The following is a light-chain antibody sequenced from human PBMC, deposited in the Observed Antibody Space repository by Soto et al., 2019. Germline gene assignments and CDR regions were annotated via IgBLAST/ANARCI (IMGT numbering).Light chain of an antibody. CDR1: QRIDNY. CDR2: DAS. V-gene: IGKV1-5*01. Sequence: DIQMTQSPSTLSASVGDRVTITCRASQRIDNYLAWYQQKPGKAPKLLIYDASSLESVVPSRFSGSGFGTEFTLTISGLQPDDFATYYCQQANSFPITFGQGTRLEI. J-gene: IGKJ5*01. CDR3: QQANSFPIT.